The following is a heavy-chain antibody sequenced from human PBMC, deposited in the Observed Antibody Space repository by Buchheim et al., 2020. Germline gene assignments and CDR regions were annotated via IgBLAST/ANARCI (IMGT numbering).Heavy chain of an antibody. J-gene: IGHJ4*02. D-gene: IGHD3-9*01. CDR3: ARADWPSYFDY. CDR1: GCSISSSNW. V-gene: IGHV4-4*02. CDR2: IYHSESP. Sequence: VPLQESGPGLVKPSGTLSLTCAFSGCSISSSNWWSWFRQPPGKGLEWIGEIYHSESPNYNPSLKSRVPISVDESKNHFPLKLSSVTAADTAVYDCARADWPSYFDYWGQGTL.